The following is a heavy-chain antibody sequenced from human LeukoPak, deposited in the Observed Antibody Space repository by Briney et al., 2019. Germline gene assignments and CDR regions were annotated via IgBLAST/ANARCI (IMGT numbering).Heavy chain of an antibody. CDR1: GFTFSSYA. J-gene: IGHJ4*02. CDR3: AKGAGAGISFYYFDY. D-gene: IGHD3-10*01. CDR2: ISGSGGST. Sequence: SGGSLRLSCAASGFTFSSYAMSWVRQAPGKGLEWVSAISGSGGSTYYADSVKGRFTISRDNSKNTLYLQMNSLRAEDTAVYYCAKGAGAGISFYYFDYWGQGTLVTVSS. V-gene: IGHV3-23*01.